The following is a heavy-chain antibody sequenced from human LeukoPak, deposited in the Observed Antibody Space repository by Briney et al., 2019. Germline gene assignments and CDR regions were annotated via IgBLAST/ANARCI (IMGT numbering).Heavy chain of an antibody. D-gene: IGHD2-2*01. V-gene: IGHV5-51*01. Sequence: GASLQISCQGSGYRFTSYWIGWVRQVPGKGLEWMGIIYPGDSATRYSPSFQGQVTISADKSISTAYLQWSSRKGSDTAMYYCARGYCSSTSCYYFDYWGQGTLVTVSS. CDR3: ARGYCSSTSCYYFDY. CDR2: IYPGDSAT. J-gene: IGHJ4*02. CDR1: GYRFTSYW.